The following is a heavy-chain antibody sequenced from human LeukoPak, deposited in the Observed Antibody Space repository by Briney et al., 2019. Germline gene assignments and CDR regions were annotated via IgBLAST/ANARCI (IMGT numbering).Heavy chain of an antibody. D-gene: IGHD3-3*01. CDR2: INSGGST. J-gene: IGHJ6*03. CDR1: GFTVSSNY. CDR3: ARVITYYDFWSGSGYMDV. V-gene: IGHV3-66*02. Sequence: PGGSLRLSCAASGFTVSSNYMSWVRQAPGKGLEWVSVINSGGSTYYADSVKGRFTISRDNSKNTLYLQMNSLRAEDTAVYYCARVITYYDFWSGSGYMDVWGKGTTVTVSS.